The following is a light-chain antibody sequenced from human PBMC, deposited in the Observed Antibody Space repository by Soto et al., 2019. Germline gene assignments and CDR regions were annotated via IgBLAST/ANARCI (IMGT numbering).Light chain of an antibody. V-gene: IGKV1-5*03. J-gene: IGKJ1*01. Sequence: DIQMSQPPSTLSASVGDRGTITCRASQSIGMWLAWYKQKPGKAPSLLIYEASGLETGVPSRFSGSGSGTDFTLTISCLQSEDFATYYCQQYYSYPGTFGQGTKVDIK. CDR1: QSIGMW. CDR2: EAS. CDR3: QQYYSYPGT.